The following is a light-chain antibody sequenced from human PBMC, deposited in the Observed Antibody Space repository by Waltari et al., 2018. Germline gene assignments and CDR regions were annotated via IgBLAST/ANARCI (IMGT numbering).Light chain of an antibody. J-gene: IGKJ2*01. CDR3: QQRVSWPPMYT. CDR2: DTS. Sequence: EIVLTQFPATLSLSPGERATLSCRASQSVSDYLGWYQQRPGQAPRLLIYDTSKRATGIPARFSGSGSGTDFTLTISSLEPEDFAVYYCQQRVSWPPMYTFGQGTKLEIK. V-gene: IGKV3-11*01. CDR1: QSVSDY.